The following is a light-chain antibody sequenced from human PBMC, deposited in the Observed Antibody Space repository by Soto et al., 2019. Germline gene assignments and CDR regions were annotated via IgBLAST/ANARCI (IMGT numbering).Light chain of an antibody. CDR1: SSDVGGYNY. J-gene: IGLJ1*01. Sequence: QSALTQPASVSGSPGQSITISCTGTSSDVGGYNYVSWYQQHPGKAPKLMIYDVSNRPSVVSNRFSGSKSGNTASLTISGPPAEAAADDYCSSYTSSSTYVFGPGTKLTVL. CDR2: DVS. V-gene: IGLV2-14*01. CDR3: SSYTSSSTYV.